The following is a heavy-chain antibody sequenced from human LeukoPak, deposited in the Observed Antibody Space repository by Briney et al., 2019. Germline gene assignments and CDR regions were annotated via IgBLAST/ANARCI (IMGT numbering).Heavy chain of an antibody. D-gene: IGHD3-16*01. J-gene: IGHJ4*02. Sequence: GGSLRLSCAASGFTFSHFGMHWVRQAPGKGLEWVSVIYSGGSTYYADSVKGRFTISRDNSKNTLYLQMNSLRAEDTAVYYCATRPGGGPYYWGQGTLVTVSS. CDR3: ATRPGGGPYY. V-gene: IGHV3-NL1*01. CDR2: IYSGGST. CDR1: GFTFSHFG.